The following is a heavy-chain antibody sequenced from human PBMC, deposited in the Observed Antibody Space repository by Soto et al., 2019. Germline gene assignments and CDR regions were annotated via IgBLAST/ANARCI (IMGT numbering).Heavy chain of an antibody. CDR3: ARGDREDTAVVIGVRPGEYGVDV. D-gene: IGHD2-15*01. CDR2: ISYNGGNR. Sequence: QVQLVESGGGVVQPGRSLRLSCAASGFTFSNYAMQWVRQAPGKGLECVAVISYNGGNRFYRDYVKGRFTISRDNSKNTVHLQIDSLRYEDAAVYYCARGDREDTAVVIGVRPGEYGVDVWGQGTTVTVSS. V-gene: IGHV3-30*04. J-gene: IGHJ6*02. CDR1: GFTFSNYA.